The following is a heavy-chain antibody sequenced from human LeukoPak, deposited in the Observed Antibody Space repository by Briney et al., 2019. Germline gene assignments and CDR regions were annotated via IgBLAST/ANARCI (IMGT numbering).Heavy chain of an antibody. Sequence: PGGSLRLSCVASGFTFSDYYMTWIRQAPGKGLEWVSYITSAGTIYNADSVKGRFTISRDNAKNTLYLQMNSLRAEDTAVYYCARGSGYSYGSFDYWGQGTLVTVSS. CDR1: GFTFSDYY. D-gene: IGHD5-18*01. J-gene: IGHJ4*02. CDR3: ARGSGYSYGSFDY. V-gene: IGHV3-69-1*01. CDR2: ITSAGTI.